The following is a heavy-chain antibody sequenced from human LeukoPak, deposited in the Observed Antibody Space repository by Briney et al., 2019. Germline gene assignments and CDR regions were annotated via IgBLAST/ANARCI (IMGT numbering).Heavy chain of an antibody. V-gene: IGHV3-7*01. Sequence: GGSLRLSCAASGFTFSSYWMSWVRQAPGKGLEWVANIKQDGSEKYYVDSVKGRFTISRDNAKNSLYLQMNSLGVEDTAVYYCARTSGHRGIPVAGLVDSWGQGTLVTVSS. CDR2: IKQDGSEK. J-gene: IGHJ4*02. CDR1: GFTFSSYW. D-gene: IGHD6-19*01. CDR3: ARTSGHRGIPVAGLVDS.